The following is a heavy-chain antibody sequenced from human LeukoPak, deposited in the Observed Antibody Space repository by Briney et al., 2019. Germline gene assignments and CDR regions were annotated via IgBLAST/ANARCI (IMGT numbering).Heavy chain of an antibody. CDR2: INHSGST. Sequence: PSETLSLTCAVYGGSFSGYYWSWIRQPPGKGLEWIGEINHSGSTNYNPSLKSRVTISVDTSKNQFSLKLSSVTAADTAVYYCARVERNYDFWSGYYTSYYYMDVWGKGTTVTVSS. V-gene: IGHV4-34*01. D-gene: IGHD3-3*01. J-gene: IGHJ6*03. CDR3: ARVERNYDFWSGYYTSYYYMDV. CDR1: GGSFSGYY.